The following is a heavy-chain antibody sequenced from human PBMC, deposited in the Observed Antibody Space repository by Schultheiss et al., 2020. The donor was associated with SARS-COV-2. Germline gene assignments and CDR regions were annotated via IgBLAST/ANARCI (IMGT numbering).Heavy chain of an antibody. CDR2: ISSSGSTI. CDR3: AKSSVGARPLFDY. D-gene: IGHD1-26*01. J-gene: IGHJ4*02. Sequence: GGSLRLSCAASGFTFSSYEMNWVRQAPGKGLEWVSYISSSGSTIYYADSVKGRFTISRDNSKNTLYLQMNSLRAEDTAVYYCAKSSVGARPLFDYWGQGTLVTVSS. V-gene: IGHV3-48*03. CDR1: GFTFSSYE.